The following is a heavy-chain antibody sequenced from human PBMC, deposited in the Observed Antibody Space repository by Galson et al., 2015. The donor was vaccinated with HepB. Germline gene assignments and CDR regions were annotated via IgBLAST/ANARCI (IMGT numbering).Heavy chain of an antibody. J-gene: IGHJ6*03. Sequence: SYTMNWVRQAPGKGLEWVSSISSSSSYIYYADSVKGRFTISRDNAKNSLYLQMNSLRAEDTAVYYCARDGGTAYSGYDSGYYYYYMDVWGKGTTVTVSS. CDR3: ARDGGTAYSGYDSGYYYYYMDV. CDR1: SYT. CDR2: ISSSSSYI. V-gene: IGHV3-21*01. D-gene: IGHD5-12*01.